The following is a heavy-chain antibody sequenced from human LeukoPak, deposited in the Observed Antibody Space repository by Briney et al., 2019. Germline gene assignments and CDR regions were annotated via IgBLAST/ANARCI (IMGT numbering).Heavy chain of an antibody. CDR1: GFTFSNYA. CDR2: IDYNGGST. J-gene: IGHJ3*02. Sequence: PGGSLRLSCAASGFTFSNYAMSWVRQAPGKGLECVSAIDYNGGSTYYADSVKGRFTISRDNSKNTLYLQMNSLRTEDTAVYYCAKVGGDGIAFDIWGQGTMVTVSS. CDR3: AKVGGDGIAFDI. V-gene: IGHV3-23*01. D-gene: IGHD1-26*01.